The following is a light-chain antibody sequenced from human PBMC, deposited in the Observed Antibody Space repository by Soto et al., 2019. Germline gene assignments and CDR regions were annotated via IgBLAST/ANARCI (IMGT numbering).Light chain of an antibody. CDR1: QSISIN. J-gene: IGKJ5*01. CDR3: QQYGSSIT. CDR2: GAS. Sequence: EIVLTQSPGTLSVSPGDRVTLSCRASQSISINLAWYQHKPGQAPRLLIHGASTRATGIPARISGSGSGTDYTLTISRLEPEDFAVFYCQQYGSSITFGQGTRLEIK. V-gene: IGKV3-20*01.